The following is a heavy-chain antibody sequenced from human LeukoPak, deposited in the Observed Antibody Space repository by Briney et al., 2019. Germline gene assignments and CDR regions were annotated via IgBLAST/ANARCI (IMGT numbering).Heavy chain of an antibody. Sequence: SETLSLTCAVSGYSISSGYYWGWIRQPPGKGLERIGTIYHTGSTYYNPSLKSQVTISVDMSKNQFSLKLSSVTVADTAAYYCARDLGEYQLPPLAYYYYGMDVWGKGTTVTVSS. CDR1: GYSISSGYY. D-gene: IGHD2-2*01. V-gene: IGHV4-38-2*02. CDR3: ARDLGEYQLPPLAYYYYGMDV. CDR2: IYHTGST. J-gene: IGHJ6*04.